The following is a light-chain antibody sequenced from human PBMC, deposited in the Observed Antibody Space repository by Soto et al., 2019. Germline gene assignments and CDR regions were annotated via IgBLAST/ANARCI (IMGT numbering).Light chain of an antibody. Sequence: QSVLDQPASVSGSPGQSITISCTGTSSDVGGYDYVSWFQQYPGKAPELMIYDVSNRPSGISNRFSGSKSGNTASLTISGLQAEDEADYYCSSHTSSSTRVFGSGTKVTVL. CDR1: SSDVGGYDY. CDR2: DVS. J-gene: IGLJ1*01. CDR3: SSHTSSSTRV. V-gene: IGLV2-14*01.